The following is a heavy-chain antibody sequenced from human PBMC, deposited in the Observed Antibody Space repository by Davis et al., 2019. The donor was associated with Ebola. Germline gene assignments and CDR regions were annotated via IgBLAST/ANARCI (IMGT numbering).Heavy chain of an antibody. D-gene: IGHD3-9*01. CDR3: AKGELVITRGYFDY. CDR2: ISYDGSSE. Sequence: GESLKISCAASGFSFSTFGMHWVRQAPGKGLEWLAVISYDGSSEYYADSVKGRFTISRDNSKNTLFLQMSSLRTEDTAIYYWAKGELVITRGYFDYWGQGILVTVSS. CDR1: GFSFSTFG. J-gene: IGHJ4*02. V-gene: IGHV3-30*18.